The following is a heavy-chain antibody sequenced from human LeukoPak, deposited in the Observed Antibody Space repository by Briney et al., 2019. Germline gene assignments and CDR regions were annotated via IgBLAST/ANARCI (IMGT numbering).Heavy chain of an antibody. V-gene: IGHV3-66*01. CDR3: ARGAYGSGSYSERYFDY. CDR1: GFSFRNYW. D-gene: IGHD3-10*01. J-gene: IGHJ4*02. CDR2: IYSGGST. Sequence: GGSLRLSCAASGFSFRNYWMSWVRQAPGKGLEWVSVIYSGGSTYYADSVKGRFTISRDNSKNTLYLQMNSLRAEDTAVYYCARGAYGSGSYSERYFDYWGQGTLVTVSS.